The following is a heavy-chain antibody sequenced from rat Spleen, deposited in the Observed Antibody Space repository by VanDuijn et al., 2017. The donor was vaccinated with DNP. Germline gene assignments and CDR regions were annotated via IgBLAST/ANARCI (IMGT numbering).Heavy chain of an antibody. CDR2: ISSSGAYT. Sequence: EVQLVESGGDLVQPGRSLKLSCVASRFTFSSYWMTWIRQVPGKGLEWVASISSSGAYTYYPDSVKGRFTISRDNAKNTLYLQMDSLRSEDTATYYCARWYSSGFCFDYWGQGVMVTVSS. CDR1: RFTFSSYW. J-gene: IGHJ2*01. CDR3: ARWYSSGFCFDY. V-gene: IGHV5-31*01. D-gene: IGHD4-3*01.